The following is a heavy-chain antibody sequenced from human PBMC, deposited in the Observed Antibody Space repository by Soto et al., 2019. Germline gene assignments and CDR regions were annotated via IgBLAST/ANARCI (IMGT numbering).Heavy chain of an antibody. CDR3: AREGGAWELLSDAFDI. CDR1: GFTFSSYA. CDR2: ISYDGSNK. D-gene: IGHD1-26*01. J-gene: IGHJ3*02. Sequence: QVQLVESGGGVVQPGRSLRLSCAASGFTFSSYAMHWVRQAPGKGLEWVAVISYDGSNKYYADSVKGRFTISRDNSKKTLYLQMNSLRAEDTAVYYCAREGGAWELLSDAFDIWGQGTMVTVSS. V-gene: IGHV3-30-3*01.